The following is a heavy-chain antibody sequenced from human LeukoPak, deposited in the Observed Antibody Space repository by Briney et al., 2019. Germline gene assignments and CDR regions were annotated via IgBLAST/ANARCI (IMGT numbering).Heavy chain of an antibody. Sequence: PGGSLRLSCAVSGFTFSNYGTHWVRQAPGKGLEWLTLIWYDGHTKFYADSVKGRFTVSRDNSKNTLYLQMDNLRDEDTAVYYCAREWGRIAVAGGPGYWGQGTLVTVSS. CDR3: AREWGRIAVAGGPGY. D-gene: IGHD6-19*01. CDR2: IWYDGHTK. CDR1: GFTFSNYG. V-gene: IGHV3-33*01. J-gene: IGHJ4*02.